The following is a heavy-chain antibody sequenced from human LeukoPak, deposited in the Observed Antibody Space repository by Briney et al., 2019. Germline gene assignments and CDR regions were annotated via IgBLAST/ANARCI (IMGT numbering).Heavy chain of an antibody. V-gene: IGHV3-21*01. CDR3: ARDPSLITGTSRYYYGMDV. D-gene: IGHD1-7*01. CDR1: GFTFSSHS. CDR2: ISSSSSYI. Sequence: GGSLRLSCAASGFTFSSHSMNWVRQAPGKGLEWVSSISSSSSYIYYADSVKGRFTISRDNAKNSLYLQMNSLRAEDTAVYYCARDPSLITGTSRYYYGMDVWGQGTTVTVSS. J-gene: IGHJ6*02.